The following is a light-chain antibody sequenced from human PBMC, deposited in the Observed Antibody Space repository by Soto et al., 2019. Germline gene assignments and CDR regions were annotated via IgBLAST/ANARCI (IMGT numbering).Light chain of an antibody. V-gene: IGKV1-5*03. CDR3: QHDQSYLWT. CDR1: QSINFW. Sequence: DIQMTQSPSTLYASVGDRVTITCRAQQSINFWLSWYQQKPGKAPKVQIYTASTLESGVPSRGSGSGSGLEFTLTIICLKPDEFATNYSQHDQSYLWTFGQGPKVDIK. CDR2: TAS. J-gene: IGKJ1*01.